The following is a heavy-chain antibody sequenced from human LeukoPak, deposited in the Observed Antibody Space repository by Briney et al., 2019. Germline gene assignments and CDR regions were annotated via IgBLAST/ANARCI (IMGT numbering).Heavy chain of an antibody. CDR1: GFTFSSYW. J-gene: IGHJ6*03. V-gene: IGHV3-7*01. Sequence: PGGSLRLSCAASGFTFSSYWMSWVRQAPGKGLEWVANIKQDGSEKYYVDSVKGRFTISRDNAKNSLYLQMNSLRAEDTAVYYCARGAAVAARYYYYYMDVWGKGTTVTISS. D-gene: IGHD6-19*01. CDR3: ARGAAVAARYYYYYMDV. CDR2: IKQDGSEK.